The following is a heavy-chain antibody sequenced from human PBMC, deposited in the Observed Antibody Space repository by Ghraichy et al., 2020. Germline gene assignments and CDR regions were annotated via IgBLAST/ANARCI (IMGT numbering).Heavy chain of an antibody. CDR3: AKGRGFAPRSYYYYYGMEV. Sequence: GGSLRLSCAASGFTFSSYAMSWVRQAPGKGLEWVSAISGSGGSTYYADSVKGRFTISRDNSKNTLYLQMNSLRAEDTAVYYCAKGRGFAPRSYYYYYGMEVWGQGTTVTVSS. V-gene: IGHV3-23*01. J-gene: IGHJ6*02. CDR1: GFTFSSYA. D-gene: IGHD3-10*01. CDR2: ISGSGGST.